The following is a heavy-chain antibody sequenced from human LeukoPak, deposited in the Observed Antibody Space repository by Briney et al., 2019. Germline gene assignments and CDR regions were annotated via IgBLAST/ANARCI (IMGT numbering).Heavy chain of an antibody. V-gene: IGHV4-30-2*01. CDR1: GGSISSGGYY. J-gene: IGHJ6*02. Sequence: SETLSLTCTVSGGSISSGGYYWSWIRQPPGKGLEWIGYIYHSGSTYYNPSLKSRDTISVDRSKNQFSLKLSSVTAADTAAYYCARDFGAGSYRYGMDVWGQGTTVTVSS. CDR2: IYHSGST. CDR3: ARDFGAGSYRYGMDV. D-gene: IGHD3-10*01.